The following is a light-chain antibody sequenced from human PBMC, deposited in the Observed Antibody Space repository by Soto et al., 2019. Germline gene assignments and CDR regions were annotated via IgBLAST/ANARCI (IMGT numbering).Light chain of an antibody. V-gene: IGKV1-9*01. CDR1: QGISSY. Sequence: DIQLTQSPSCLSASVGDRVTMTCRASQGISSYLAWYQQKPGKAPKLLISTASTLQSGVPSRFSGSGSGTEFTLTISSLQPEDFATYYCQQLNNYPRTFGQGTKVDIK. CDR2: TAS. CDR3: QQLNNYPRT. J-gene: IGKJ1*01.